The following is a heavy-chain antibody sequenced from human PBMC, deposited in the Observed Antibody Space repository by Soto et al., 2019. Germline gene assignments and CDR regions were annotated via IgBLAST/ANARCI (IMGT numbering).Heavy chain of an antibody. CDR2: ISGSGGST. CDR1: GFTFSSYA. CDR3: AKDVVLRFLEWLSNYFDY. D-gene: IGHD3-3*01. V-gene: IGHV3-23*01. Sequence: GGSLRLSCAASGFTFSSYAMSWVRQAPGKGLEWVSAISGSGGSTYYADSGKGRFTISRDNSKNTLYLQMNSLRAEDTAVYYCAKDVVLRFLEWLSNYFDYWGQGTLVTVSS. J-gene: IGHJ4*02.